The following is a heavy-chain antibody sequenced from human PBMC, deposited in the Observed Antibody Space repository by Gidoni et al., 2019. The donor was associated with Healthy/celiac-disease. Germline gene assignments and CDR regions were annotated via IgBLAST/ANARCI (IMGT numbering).Heavy chain of an antibody. CDR1: GFTFSSYA. J-gene: IGHJ5*02. Sequence: EVQLVESGGGLVQPGGSLRLSCAASGFTFSSYAMSWVRQAPGKGLEWVSAISGSGGSTYYADSVKGRFTISRDNSKNTLYLQMNSLRAEDTAVYYCAKDRNDILTGYYPWFDPWGQGTLVTVSS. V-gene: IGHV3-23*04. D-gene: IGHD3-9*01. CDR2: ISGSGGST. CDR3: AKDRNDILTGYYPWFDP.